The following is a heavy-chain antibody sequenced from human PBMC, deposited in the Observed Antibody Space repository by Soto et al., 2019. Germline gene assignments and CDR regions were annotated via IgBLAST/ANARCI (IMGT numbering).Heavy chain of an antibody. CDR3: ARSQGSSTSLEIYYYYYYGMDV. Sequence: QVQLVQSGAEVKKPGSSVKVSCKASGGTFSSYPISWVRQAPGKGLEWMGGIIPISGTTNYAQKFQGRVTITADESTSTAYMELSSLRSEDTAVYYCARSQGSSTSLEIYYYYYYGMDVWGQWTTVTVSS. V-gene: IGHV1-69*01. J-gene: IGHJ6*02. CDR2: IIPISGTT. D-gene: IGHD2-2*01. CDR1: GGTFSSYP.